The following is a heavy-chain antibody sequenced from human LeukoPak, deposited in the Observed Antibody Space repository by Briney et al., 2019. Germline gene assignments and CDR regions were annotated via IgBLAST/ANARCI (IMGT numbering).Heavy chain of an antibody. CDR1: GFTFSSYA. D-gene: IGHD2-2*01. Sequence: PGGSLRLSCAASGFTFSSYAMHWVRQAPGKGLEWVAVISYDGSNKYYADSVKGRFTISRDNSKNTLYLQMNSLRAEDTAVYYCARDRGCSSTSCFSYFDYWGQGTLVTVSS. J-gene: IGHJ4*02. CDR2: ISYDGSNK. CDR3: ARDRGCSSTSCFSYFDY. V-gene: IGHV3-30-3*01.